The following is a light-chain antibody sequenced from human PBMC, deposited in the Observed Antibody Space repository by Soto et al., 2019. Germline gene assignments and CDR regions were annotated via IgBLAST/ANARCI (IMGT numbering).Light chain of an antibody. J-gene: IGLJ1*01. CDR1: SSDVGGYNL. CDR3: CSYAGSSTYV. V-gene: IGLV2-23*01. Sequence: QSALTQHASVSGSPGQSITISCTGTSSDVGGYNLVSWYQQHPGKAPKVMIYEGSKRPSGVSNRFSGSKSGNTASLTISGLQAEDEADYYCCSYAGSSTYVFGTGSKVHRP. CDR2: EGS.